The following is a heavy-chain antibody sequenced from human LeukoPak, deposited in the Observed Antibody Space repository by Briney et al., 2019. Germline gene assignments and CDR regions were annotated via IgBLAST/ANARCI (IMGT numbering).Heavy chain of an antibody. V-gene: IGHV3-30*03. J-gene: IGHJ4*02. D-gene: IGHD5-12*01. Sequence: PGRSLRLSCAASGFTFSSYGMHWVRQAPGKGLEWVAVISYDGSNKFYADSVKGRFTISRGNSENTLFLQMNSLRPEDTAVYYCARAKWLRLLLLLDYWGQGTLVTVSS. CDR3: ARAKWLRLLLLLDY. CDR2: ISYDGSNK. CDR1: GFTFSSYG.